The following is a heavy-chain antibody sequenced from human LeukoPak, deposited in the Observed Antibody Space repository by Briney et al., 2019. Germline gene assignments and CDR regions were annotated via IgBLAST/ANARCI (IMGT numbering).Heavy chain of an antibody. CDR3: ARITMVRGLDY. D-gene: IGHD3-10*01. CDR2: ISSSSSYI. J-gene: IGHJ4*02. V-gene: IGHV3-21*01. CDR1: GFTFSSYA. Sequence: GGSLRLSCAASGFTFSSYAMSWVRQAPGKGLEWVSSISSSSSYIHYADSVKGRFTISRDNAKNSLYLQMNSLRAEDTAVYYCARITMVRGLDYWGQGTLVTVSS.